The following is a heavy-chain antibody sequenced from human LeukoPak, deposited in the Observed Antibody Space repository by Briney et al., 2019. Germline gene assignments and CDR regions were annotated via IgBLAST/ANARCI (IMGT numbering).Heavy chain of an antibody. V-gene: IGHV1-18*01. CDR1: GYTFTSYG. Sequence: ASVKVSCEASGYTFTSYGISWVRQAPGQGLEWMGWISAYNGNTNYAQKLQGRVTMTTDTSTSTAYMELRSLRSDDTAVYYCARDSGGYSYGEFDYWGQGTLVTVSS. CDR3: ARDSGGYSYGEFDY. J-gene: IGHJ4*02. CDR2: ISAYNGNT. D-gene: IGHD5-18*01.